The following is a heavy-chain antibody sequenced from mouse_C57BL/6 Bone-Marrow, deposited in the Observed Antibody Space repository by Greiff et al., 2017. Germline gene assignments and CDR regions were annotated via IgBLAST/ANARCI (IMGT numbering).Heavy chain of an antibody. CDR2: ISDGGSYT. V-gene: IGHV5-4*01. CDR3: ARDERFAY. CDR1: GFTFSSYA. Sequence: EVQLVESGGGLVKPGGSLKLSCAASGFTFSSYAMSWVRQTPEKRLEWVATISDGGSYTYYPDNVKGRFTISRENAKNNLYLQMSHLKSEDTAMYYCARDERFAYWGQGTLVTVSA. J-gene: IGHJ3*01.